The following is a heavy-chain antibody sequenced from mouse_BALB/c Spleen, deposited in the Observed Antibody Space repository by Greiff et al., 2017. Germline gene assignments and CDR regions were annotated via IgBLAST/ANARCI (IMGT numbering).Heavy chain of an antibody. D-gene: IGHD2-10*02. Sequence: VQVVESGPGLVQPSQSLSITCTVSGFSLTSYGVHWVRQSPGKGLEWLGVIWSGGSTDYNAAFISRLSISKDNSKSQVFFKMNSLQANDTAIYYCARRGYGNYGYFDVWGAGTTVTVSS. CDR1: GFSLTSYG. J-gene: IGHJ1*01. CDR3: ARRGYGNYGYFDV. CDR2: IWSGGST. V-gene: IGHV2-2*02.